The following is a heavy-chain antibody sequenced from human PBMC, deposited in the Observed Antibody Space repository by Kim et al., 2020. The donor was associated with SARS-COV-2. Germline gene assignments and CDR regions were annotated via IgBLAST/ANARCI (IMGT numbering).Heavy chain of an antibody. V-gene: IGHV3-23*01. D-gene: IGHD6-19*01. CDR3: ANQGGIAVAGVDY. J-gene: IGHJ4*02. Sequence: YADSVKGRFTISRDNSKNTLYLQMNSLRAEDTAVYYCANQGGIAVAGVDYWGQGTLVTVSS.